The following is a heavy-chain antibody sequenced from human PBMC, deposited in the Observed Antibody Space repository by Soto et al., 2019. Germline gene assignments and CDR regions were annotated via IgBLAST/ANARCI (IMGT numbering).Heavy chain of an antibody. D-gene: IGHD3-10*01. CDR3: AKDGMVRGVPFGY. V-gene: IGHV3-23*01. Sequence: GGSLRLSCAASGFSLSSYAMSWVRQAPGKGLEWVSAISGSGGSTYYADSVKGRFTISRDNSKNTLYLQMNSLRAEDTAVYYCAKDGMVRGVPFGYWGQGTLVTVSS. CDR2: ISGSGGST. J-gene: IGHJ4*02. CDR1: GFSLSSYA.